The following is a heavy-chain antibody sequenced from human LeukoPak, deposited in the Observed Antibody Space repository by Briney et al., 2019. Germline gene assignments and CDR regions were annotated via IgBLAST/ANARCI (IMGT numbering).Heavy chain of an antibody. J-gene: IGHJ4*02. CDR2: NIPIFGTA. Sequence: GASVKVSCKASGGTFSSYAISWVRQAPGQGLEWMGGNIPIFGTANYAQKFQGRVTITADESTSTAYMELSSLRSEDTAVYYCASATYYYGSGSYEYWGQGTLVTVSS. CDR1: GGTFSSYA. CDR3: ASATYYYGSGSYEY. D-gene: IGHD3-10*01. V-gene: IGHV1-69*13.